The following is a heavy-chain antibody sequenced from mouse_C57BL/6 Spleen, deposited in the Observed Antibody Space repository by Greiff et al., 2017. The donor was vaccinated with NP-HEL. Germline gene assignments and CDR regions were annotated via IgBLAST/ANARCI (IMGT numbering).Heavy chain of an antibody. CDR2: INPSSGYT. Sequence: VKVVESGAELARPGASVKMSCKASGYTFTSYTMHWVKQRPGQGLEWIGYINPSSGYTKYNQKFKDKATLTADKSSSTAYMQLSSLTSEDSAVYYCARRWGNYDAMDYWGQGTSVTVSS. D-gene: IGHD2-1*01. CDR3: ARRWGNYDAMDY. V-gene: IGHV1-4*01. CDR1: GYTFTSYT. J-gene: IGHJ4*01.